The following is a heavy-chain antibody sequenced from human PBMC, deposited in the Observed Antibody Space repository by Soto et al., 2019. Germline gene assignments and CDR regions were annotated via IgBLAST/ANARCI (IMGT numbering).Heavy chain of an antibody. CDR1: GYTFTSYA. Sequence: QVPLVQSGAEVKKPGASVKVSCKASGYTFTSYAMHWVRQAPGQRLEWMGWINAGNGNTKYSQKFQGRVTITRDTSASTAYMELSSLRSEDTAVYYCARICPRKLEFDYWGQGTLVTVSS. V-gene: IGHV1-3*01. CDR3: ARICPRKLEFDY. CDR2: INAGNGNT. J-gene: IGHJ4*02. D-gene: IGHD1-1*01.